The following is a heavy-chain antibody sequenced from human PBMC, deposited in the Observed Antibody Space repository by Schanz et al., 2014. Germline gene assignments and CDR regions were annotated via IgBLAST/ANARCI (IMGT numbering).Heavy chain of an antibody. J-gene: IGHJ4*02. V-gene: IGHV1-46*02. Sequence: QVLQVQSGSELKKPGTSVKVSCKASGYTFNNYTYVMIWVRQAPGQGLEWMGIINPSGGGTTYAQKFQGRVTMTRDTSTSTVYMELSSLRSEDTAVYYCARDGVDAAAGGNYWGQGTLVTVSA. CDR1: GYTFNNYT. CDR3: ARDGVDAAAGGNY. D-gene: IGHD6-13*01. CDR2: INPSGGGT.